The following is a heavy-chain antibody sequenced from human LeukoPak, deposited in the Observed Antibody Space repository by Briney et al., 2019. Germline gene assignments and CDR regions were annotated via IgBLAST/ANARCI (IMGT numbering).Heavy chain of an antibody. D-gene: IGHD5-18*01. J-gene: IGHJ6*04. Sequence: SEALSLTCTVSGGPIYGFYWSWIRQSPEKGLDWIGYVYFSGSTNYNPVLESRVTISIDTSKNQFFLKLSAVTTADTAVYYCARGYGRQTNSGMDVWGRGTTVTVSA. V-gene: IGHV4-59*01. CDR2: VYFSGST. CDR3: ARGYGRQTNSGMDV. CDR1: GGPIYGFY.